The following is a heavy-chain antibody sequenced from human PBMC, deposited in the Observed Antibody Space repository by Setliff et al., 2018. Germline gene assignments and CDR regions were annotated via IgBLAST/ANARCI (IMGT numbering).Heavy chain of an antibody. D-gene: IGHD5-18*01. CDR3: ARGDRWGYSYGPYYYGMDV. CDR2: ISSSGYET. J-gene: IGHJ6*02. CDR1: GFTFSSFN. V-gene: IGHV3-21*06. Sequence: GGSLRLSCAASGFTFSSFNMNWVRQAPGKGLEWVSSISSSGYETHYADPVKGRFTISRDNARSSLYLQMNSLRVEDTAVYYCARGDRWGYSYGPYYYGMDVWGQGTTVTVSS.